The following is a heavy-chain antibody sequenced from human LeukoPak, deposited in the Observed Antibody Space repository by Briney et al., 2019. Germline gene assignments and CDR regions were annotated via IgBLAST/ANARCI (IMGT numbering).Heavy chain of an antibody. Sequence: GGSLRLSCAASGFTFSSYAMSWVRQAPGKGLEWVSAISGSGGSTYYADSVRGRFTISRDNSKNTLYLQMNSLRAEDTAVYYCAKSQLWLRGVDYWGQGTLVTVSS. CDR1: GFTFSSYA. D-gene: IGHD5-18*01. J-gene: IGHJ4*02. CDR3: AKSQLWLRGVDY. V-gene: IGHV3-23*01. CDR2: ISGSGGST.